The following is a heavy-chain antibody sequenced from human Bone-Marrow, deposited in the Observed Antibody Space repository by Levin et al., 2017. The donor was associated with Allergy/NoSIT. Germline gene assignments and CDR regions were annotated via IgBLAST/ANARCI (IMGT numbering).Heavy chain of an antibody. J-gene: IGHJ4*02. Sequence: GESLKISCKASGYTFTSYGISWVRQAPGQGLEWMGWISAYNGNTNYAQKLQGRVTMTTDTSTSTAYMELRSLRSDDTAVYYCARVEHDYIWGSYRYDYWGQGTLVTVSS. D-gene: IGHD3-16*02. V-gene: IGHV1-18*01. CDR2: ISAYNGNT. CDR3: ARVEHDYIWGSYRYDY. CDR1: GYTFTSYG.